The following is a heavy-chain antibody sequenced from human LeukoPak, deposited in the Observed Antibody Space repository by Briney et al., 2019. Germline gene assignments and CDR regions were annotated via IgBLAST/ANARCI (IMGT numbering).Heavy chain of an antibody. CDR2: IKSKDDRGTT. Sequence: GGSLRLSCEASGFTFANGWMCWVRQAPGKGVQWIGRIKSKDDRGTTDYAAVIKDRFSISRDDSKNTLYLQMNSLKNEDTGIYYCATDNSARAYWGQGTLVTVSS. V-gene: IGHV3-15*01. J-gene: IGHJ4*02. CDR3: ATDNSARAY. CDR1: GFTFANGW.